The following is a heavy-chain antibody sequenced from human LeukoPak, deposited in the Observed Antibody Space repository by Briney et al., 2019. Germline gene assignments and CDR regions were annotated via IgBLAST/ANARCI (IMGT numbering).Heavy chain of an antibody. CDR3: AKDLYDYGGNGRDRNPYYFDY. CDR2: IYSGGST. CDR1: GFTISSNY. J-gene: IGHJ4*02. D-gene: IGHD4-23*01. Sequence: GGSLRLFCGASGFTISSNYMSWVRQDPGKGLEWVSVIYSGGSTYYADSVKGRFTISRDNSKNTLYLQMNSLRAEDTAVYYCAKDLYDYGGNGRDRNPYYFDYWGQGTLVTVSS. V-gene: IGHV3-66*01.